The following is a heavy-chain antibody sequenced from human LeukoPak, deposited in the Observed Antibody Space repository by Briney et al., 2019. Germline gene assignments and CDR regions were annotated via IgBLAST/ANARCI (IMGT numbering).Heavy chain of an antibody. CDR2: ISSSSSTI. CDR1: GFTFTTFW. J-gene: IGHJ5*02. D-gene: IGHD3-10*01. Sequence: GGSLRLSCAASGFTFTTFWMTWVRQAPGKGLEWVSYISSSSSTIYYADSVKGRFTISRDNAKNSLYLQMNSLRAEDTAVYYCARVYYGSGSQNWFDPWGQGTLVTVSS. CDR3: ARVYYGSGSQNWFDP. V-gene: IGHV3-48*04.